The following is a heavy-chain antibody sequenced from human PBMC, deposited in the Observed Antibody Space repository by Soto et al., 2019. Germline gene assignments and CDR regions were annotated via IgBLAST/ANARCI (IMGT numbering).Heavy chain of an antibody. CDR2: IYYNGNT. D-gene: IGHD3-10*01. CDR3: ARHHTGLWSGDGPEY. V-gene: IGHV4-39*01. CDR1: NGNISSISSC. J-gene: IGHJ4*02. Sequence: ASLTQSLTYTVANGNISSISSCRIIINKQPGGGLAWIGSIYYNGNTYYSPSLKSRVTISVDTSKNQFSLKLSAVTAADTAVYYCARHHTGLWSGDGPEYWGQGTLVIVSS.